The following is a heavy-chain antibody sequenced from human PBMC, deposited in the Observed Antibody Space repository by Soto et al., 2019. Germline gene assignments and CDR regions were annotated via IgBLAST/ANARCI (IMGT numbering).Heavy chain of an antibody. CDR3: ARLFYRNGWHQDY. J-gene: IGHJ4*02. CDR2: IKQDESEI. V-gene: IGHV3-7*01. Sequence: EVQLVESGGGLVQPGGSLRLSCAASGFTFSSYWMSWVRQAPGKGLEWVANIKQDESEIYYADSLKGRFTISRDNAKNSLYLQMNSLRAEDTAMYYCARLFYRNGWHQDYWGQGTPVTVSS. D-gene: IGHD6-19*01. CDR1: GFTFSSYW.